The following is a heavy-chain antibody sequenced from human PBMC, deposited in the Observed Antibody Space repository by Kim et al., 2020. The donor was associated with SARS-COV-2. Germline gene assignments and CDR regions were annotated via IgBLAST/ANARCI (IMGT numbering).Heavy chain of an antibody. J-gene: IGHJ3*02. CDR2: ISGSGGST. CDR3: ANMSYCGGDCYPPHDAFDI. V-gene: IGHV3-23*01. CDR1: GFTFSSYA. Sequence: GGSLRLSCAASGFTFSSYAMSWVRQAPGKGLEWVSAISGSGGSTYYADSVKGRFTIPRDNSKNTPYLQMNSLRAEDTAVYYCANMSYCGGDCYPPHDAFDIWGQGTMVTVSS. D-gene: IGHD2-21*01.